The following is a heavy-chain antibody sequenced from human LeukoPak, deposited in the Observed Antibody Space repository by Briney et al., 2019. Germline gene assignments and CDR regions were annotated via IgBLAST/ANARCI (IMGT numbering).Heavy chain of an antibody. CDR3: ARAPRQYGDYPDAFDI. D-gene: IGHD4-17*01. V-gene: IGHV4-34*01. CDR2: INHSGST. CDR1: GGSFSGYY. Sequence: PSETLSLTCAGYGGSFSGYYWSWIRQPPGKGLEWIGEINHSGSTNYNPSLKSRVTISVDTSKNQFSLKLSSVTAADTAVYYCARAPRQYGDYPDAFDIWGQGTMVTVSS. J-gene: IGHJ3*02.